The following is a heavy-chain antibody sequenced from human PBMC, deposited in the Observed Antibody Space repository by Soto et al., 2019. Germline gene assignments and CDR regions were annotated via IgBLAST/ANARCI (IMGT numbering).Heavy chain of an antibody. CDR3: AKRSYSSSRSFDY. J-gene: IGHJ4*02. D-gene: IGHD6-6*01. CDR2: ISSGGAIT. CDR1: GFTFSTYA. Sequence: EVHLLESGGGLVQPGGSLRLSCAASGFTFSTYAMSWVRQAPGKGLEWVSAISSGGAITTYADSVKGRFPISRDNSKNSLFLQMSSLRAKDTAVYYCAKRSYSSSRSFDYWGQVTLVTASS. V-gene: IGHV3-23*01.